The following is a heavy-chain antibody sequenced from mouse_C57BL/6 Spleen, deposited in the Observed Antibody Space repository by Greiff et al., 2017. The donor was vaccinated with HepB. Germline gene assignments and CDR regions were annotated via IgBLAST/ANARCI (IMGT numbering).Heavy chain of an antibody. V-gene: IGHV1-82*01. Sequence: QVQLKESGPELVKPGASVKISCKASGYAFSSSWMNWVKQRPGKGLEWIGRIYPGDGDTNYNGKFKGKATLTADKSSSTAYMQLSSLTSEDSAVYFCARSGAYYSNYGYFDYWGQGTTLTVSS. CDR1: GYAFSSSW. D-gene: IGHD2-5*01. CDR3: ARSGAYYSNYGYFDY. J-gene: IGHJ2*01. CDR2: IYPGDGDT.